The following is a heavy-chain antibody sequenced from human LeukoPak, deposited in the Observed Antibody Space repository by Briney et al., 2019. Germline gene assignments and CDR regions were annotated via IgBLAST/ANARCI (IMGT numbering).Heavy chain of an antibody. Sequence: TSETLSLTCTVSGGSISSYYWSWIRQPPGKGLEWIGYIYYSGSTNYNPSLKSRVTISVDTSKNQFSLKLCSVTAADTAVYYCAREGVYGGWGQGTLVTVSS. CDR1: GGSISSYY. D-gene: IGHD4/OR15-4a*01. V-gene: IGHV4-59*01. J-gene: IGHJ4*02. CDR3: AREGVYGG. CDR2: IYYSGST.